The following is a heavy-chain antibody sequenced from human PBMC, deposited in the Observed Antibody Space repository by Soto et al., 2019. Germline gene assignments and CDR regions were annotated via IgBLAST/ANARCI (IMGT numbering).Heavy chain of an antibody. Sequence: QVQLVQSGAEVKKPGSSVKVSCKASGGTFSSYAISWVRQAPGQGLEWMGGIIPIFGTANYAQKFQVRVTIXXXXXXXXXXXXXXXXXXXXXXXXXXXXDPNPYYYDSSGYYYLLDYWGQGTLVTVSS. CDR1: GGTFSSYA. J-gene: IGHJ4*02. CDR2: IIPIFGTA. D-gene: IGHD3-22*01. V-gene: IGHV1-69*01. CDR3: XXDPNPYYYDSSGYYYLLDY.